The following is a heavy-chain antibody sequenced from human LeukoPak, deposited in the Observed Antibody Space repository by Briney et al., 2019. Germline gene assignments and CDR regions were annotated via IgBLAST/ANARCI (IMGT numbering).Heavy chain of an antibody. CDR2: IYYSGST. CDR3: ARDRNDDRVLDY. D-gene: IGHD1-1*01. J-gene: IGHJ4*02. V-gene: IGHV4-30-4*01. CDR1: GGSISSGDYY. Sequence: SETLSLTCTVSGGSISSGDYYWNWIRQPPGKGLEWIGYIYYSGSTYYNPSLKSRVTISVDTSKNQFSLKLSSVTAADTAVYYCARDRNDDRVLDYWGLRTVVPVSS.